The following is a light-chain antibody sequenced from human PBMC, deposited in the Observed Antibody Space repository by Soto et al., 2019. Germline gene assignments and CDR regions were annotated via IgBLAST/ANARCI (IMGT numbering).Light chain of an antibody. Sequence: DIQMTQSRSSLSSCVGDRITITLVGIQSSSSYLNWYHQMPGKAPNLLIYDASSLESGGPSRFSGSGSGTEFTLTISSLQPDDFATYYCQQYNSYSGTFGQGTKVDIK. V-gene: IGKV1-5*01. CDR3: QQYNSYSGT. CDR2: DAS. CDR1: QSSSSY. J-gene: IGKJ1*01.